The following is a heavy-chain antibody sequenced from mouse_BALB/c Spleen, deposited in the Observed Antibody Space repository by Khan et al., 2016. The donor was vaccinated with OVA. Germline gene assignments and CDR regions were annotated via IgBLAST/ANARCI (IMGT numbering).Heavy chain of an antibody. J-gene: IGHJ3*01. CDR3: ARNYDYDEGLAY. CDR2: IWSGGSA. V-gene: IGHV2-2*02. D-gene: IGHD2-4*01. CDR1: GFSLTSYG. Sequence: QVQLKQSGPGLVQPSQSLSITCTVSGFSLTSYGVHWVRQSPGKGLEWLGVIWSGGSAASIAAFISRLSISKDNSKSQVFFKMNSLQANDTAIYYCARNYDYDEGLAYWGQGTLVTVSA.